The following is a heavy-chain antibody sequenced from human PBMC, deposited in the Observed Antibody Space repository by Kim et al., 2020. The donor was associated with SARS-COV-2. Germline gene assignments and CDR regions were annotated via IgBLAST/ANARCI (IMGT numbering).Heavy chain of an antibody. CDR3: ARVAGFTIFGVVPGNYYYMDV. V-gene: IGHV3-74*01. Sequence: GGSLRLSCAASGFTFSSYWMHWVRQAPGKGLVWVSRINSDGSSTSYADSVKGRFTISRDNAKITLYLQMNSLRAEDTAVYYCARVAGFTIFGVVPGNYYYMDVWGKGTTVTVSS. J-gene: IGHJ6*03. CDR1: GFTFSSYW. CDR2: INSDGSST. D-gene: IGHD3-3*01.